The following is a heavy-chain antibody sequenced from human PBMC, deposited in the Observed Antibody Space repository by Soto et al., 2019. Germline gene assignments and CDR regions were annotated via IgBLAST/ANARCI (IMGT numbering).Heavy chain of an antibody. J-gene: IGHJ4*02. CDR2: IYYSGST. CDR1: GGSISSGGYY. V-gene: IGHV4-31*03. CDR3: ARSEGYCSGGSCYPGGGFDY. Sequence: SETLSLTCTVSGGSISSGGYYWSWIRQHPGKGLEWIGYIYYSGSTYYNPSLKSRVTISVDTSKNQFSLKLSSVTAADTAVYYCARSEGYCSGGSCYPGGGFDYWGQGTLVTVSS. D-gene: IGHD2-15*01.